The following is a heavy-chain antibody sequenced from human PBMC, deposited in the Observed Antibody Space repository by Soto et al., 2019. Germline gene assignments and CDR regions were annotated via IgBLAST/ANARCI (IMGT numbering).Heavy chain of an antibody. Sequence: QVQLVESGGGVVQPGRSLRLSCAASGFTFSSYGMHWVRQAPGKGLEWVAVIWYDGSNKYYADAVKGRFTISRDNSKNTLYLQMNSLRAEDTVVYYCARDQTQGGMDVWGQGTTVTVSS. J-gene: IGHJ6*02. CDR1: GFTFSSYG. CDR2: IWYDGSNK. CDR3: ARDQTQGGMDV. V-gene: IGHV3-33*01.